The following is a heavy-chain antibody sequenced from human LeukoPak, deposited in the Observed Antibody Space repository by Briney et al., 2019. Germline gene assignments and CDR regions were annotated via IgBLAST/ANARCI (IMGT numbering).Heavy chain of an antibody. CDR2: INPNSGGT. Sequence: GASVNVSCKASGYTFTGYYMHWVRQAPGQGLEWMGWINPNSGGTNYAQKFQGRVTMTRDTSISTAYMELSRLRSDDPAVYYCARGGYSYGFSSQGWYFDLWGRGTLVTVSS. CDR1: GYTFTGYY. J-gene: IGHJ2*01. CDR3: ARGGYSYGFSSQGWYFDL. D-gene: IGHD5-18*01. V-gene: IGHV1-2*02.